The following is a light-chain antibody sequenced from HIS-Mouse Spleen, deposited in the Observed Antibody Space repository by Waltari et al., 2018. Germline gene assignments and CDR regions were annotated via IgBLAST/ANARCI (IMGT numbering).Light chain of an antibody. V-gene: IGKV3-11*01. Sequence: EIVLTQSPATLFLSPGERATLSCRASQSVSSYLAWYQQKPGQAPRLLIYDASNRATGIPARFSGSGSGTDFTLTISSLEPEDFAVYYCQQRSNWPLFTFGPGTKVDIK. J-gene: IGKJ3*01. CDR1: QSVSSY. CDR2: DAS. CDR3: QQRSNWPLFT.